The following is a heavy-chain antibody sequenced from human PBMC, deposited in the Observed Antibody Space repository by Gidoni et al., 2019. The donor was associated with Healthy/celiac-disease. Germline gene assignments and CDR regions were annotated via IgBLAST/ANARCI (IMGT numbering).Heavy chain of an antibody. CDR3: ARGTIFGTTLDWFDP. CDR1: GGSFRGYY. V-gene: IGHV4-34*01. CDR2: INHSGST. D-gene: IGHD3-3*01. J-gene: IGHJ5*02. Sequence: QVQLQQWGAGLLKPSETLSLTCAVYGGSFRGYYWSWIRQPPGKGLEWIGEINHSGSTNYNPSLKSRVTISVDTSKNQFSLKLSSVTAADTAVYYCARGTIFGTTLDWFDPWGQGTLVTVSS.